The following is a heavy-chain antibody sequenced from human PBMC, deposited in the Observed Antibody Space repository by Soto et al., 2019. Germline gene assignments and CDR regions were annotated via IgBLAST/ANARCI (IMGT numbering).Heavy chain of an antibody. CDR3: ASAAGNDYGDYLSGRDFDY. Sequence: GGSLRLSCAASGFTFSSYGMHWVRQAPGKGLEWVAVIWYDGSNKFYAASVKGRFTISRDNSKNTVYLQMNSLRAEDTAVYYCASAAGNDYGDYLSGRDFDYWGQGTLVTVSS. CDR2: IWYDGSNK. J-gene: IGHJ4*02. CDR1: GFTFSSYG. V-gene: IGHV3-33*01. D-gene: IGHD4-17*01.